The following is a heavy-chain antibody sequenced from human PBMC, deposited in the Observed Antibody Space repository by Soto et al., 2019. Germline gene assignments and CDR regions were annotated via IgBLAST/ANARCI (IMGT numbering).Heavy chain of an antibody. CDR2: ISYDGSNK. CDR3: AKDIGGYSDGCFDY. CDR1: GFTFSTYG. J-gene: IGHJ4*02. V-gene: IGHV3-30*18. D-gene: IGHD5-18*01. Sequence: QVQLVESGGGVVQPGRSLRLSCAASGFTFSTYGMHWVRQAPGKGLEWVAVISYDGSNKSYADSVKGRFTISRDDXXNTLYLQMNSLRPEDTAVYYCAKDIGGYSDGCFDYWGQGTLVTVSS.